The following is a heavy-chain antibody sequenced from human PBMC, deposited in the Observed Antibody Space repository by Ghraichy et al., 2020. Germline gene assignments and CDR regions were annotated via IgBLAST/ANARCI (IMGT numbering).Heavy chain of an antibody. V-gene: IGHV4-34*01. CDR2: INHSGST. J-gene: IGHJ4*02. CDR3: ARRTTVTGGLDY. CDR1: GGSFSGYY. D-gene: IGHD4-17*01. Sequence: SETLSLTCAVYGGSFSGYYWSWIRQPPGKGLEWIGEINHSGSTNYNPSLKSRVTISVDTSKNQFSLKLSSVTAADTAVYYCARRTTVTGGLDYWGQGTLVTVSS.